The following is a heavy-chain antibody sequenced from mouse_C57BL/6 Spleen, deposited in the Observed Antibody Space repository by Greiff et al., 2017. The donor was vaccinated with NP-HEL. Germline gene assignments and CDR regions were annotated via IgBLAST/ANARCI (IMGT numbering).Heavy chain of an antibody. D-gene: IGHD2-4*01. J-gene: IGHJ1*03. CDR3: ARGGDYDGGYFDV. CDR1: GYTFTSYW. Sequence: QVQLQQPGAELVRPGTSVKLSCKASGYTFTSYWMHWVKQRPGQGLEWIGVIDPSDSYTNYNQKFKGKATLTVDTSSSTAYMQLSSLTSEDSAVYDCARGGDYDGGYFDVWGTGTTVTVSS. CDR2: IDPSDSYT. V-gene: IGHV1-59*01.